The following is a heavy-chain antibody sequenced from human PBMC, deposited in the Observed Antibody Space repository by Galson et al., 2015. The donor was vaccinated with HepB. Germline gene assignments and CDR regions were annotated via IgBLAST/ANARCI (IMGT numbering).Heavy chain of an antibody. J-gene: IGHJ4*02. D-gene: IGHD5-18*01. Sequence: SLRLSCAASGFTFSSYSMNWVRQAPGKGLEWVSSISSSSSYIYYADSVKGRFTISRDNAENSLYLQMNSLRAEDTAVYYCARDGETMEDTAMDLDYWGQGTLVTVSS. CDR2: ISSSSSYI. V-gene: IGHV3-21*01. CDR1: GFTFSSYS. CDR3: ARDGETMEDTAMDLDY.